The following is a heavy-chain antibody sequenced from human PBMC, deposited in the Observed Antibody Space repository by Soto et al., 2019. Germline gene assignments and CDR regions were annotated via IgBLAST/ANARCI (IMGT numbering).Heavy chain of an antibody. V-gene: IGHV4-59*01. D-gene: IGHD4-17*01. J-gene: IGHJ4*02. Sequence: PSETLSLTCTASGSSISPFYWSWIRQPPGKGLEWIGYIYYTGSTKYNPSLKSRVTLSLGTSRNQLSLKLSSVTAADTAVYFCTRVGGYYGDYPNFDYWGPGTLVTVSS. CDR2: IYYTGST. CDR1: GSSISPFY. CDR3: TRVGGYYGDYPNFDY.